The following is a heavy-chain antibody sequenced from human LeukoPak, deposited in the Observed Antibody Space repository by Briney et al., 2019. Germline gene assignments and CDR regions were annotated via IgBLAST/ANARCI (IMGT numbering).Heavy chain of an antibody. D-gene: IGHD2-2*01. Sequence: GGSLRLSCAASGFTFSSYWMSWVRQAPGKGLEWVANIKQDGSEKYYVDSVKGRFTISRDNAKNSLYLQMNSLRAEDTAVYCCARGGYCSSTSCYYYNWFDPWGQGTLVTVSS. CDR3: ARGGYCSSTSCYYYNWFDP. V-gene: IGHV3-7*03. CDR1: GFTFSSYW. J-gene: IGHJ5*02. CDR2: IKQDGSEK.